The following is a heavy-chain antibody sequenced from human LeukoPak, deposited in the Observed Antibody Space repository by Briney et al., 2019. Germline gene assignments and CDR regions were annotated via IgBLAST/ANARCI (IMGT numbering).Heavy chain of an antibody. J-gene: IGHJ6*02. CDR3: AKDRITMIVVVPFYGMDV. V-gene: IGHV3-30*18. D-gene: IGHD3-22*01. CDR2: ISYDGSNK. CDR1: GFTFSSYG. Sequence: PGGSVRLSCVASGFTFSSYGMHWVRQAPGKGLEWVAVISYDGSNKYHADSVKGRFTISRDNSKNTVYLQMDSLRAEDTAVYYCAKDRITMIVVVPFYGMDVWGQGTTVTVSS.